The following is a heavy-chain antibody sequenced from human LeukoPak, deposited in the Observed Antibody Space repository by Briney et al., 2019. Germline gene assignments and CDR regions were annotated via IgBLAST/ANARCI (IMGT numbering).Heavy chain of an antibody. J-gene: IGHJ4*02. CDR3: ARGGGATRIDY. CDR2: IYTSGIT. V-gene: IGHV4-61*02. Sequence: SQTLSLTCSVSGDSIRRVTYYWSWIRQPAGKGLEWIGRIYTSGITSYNPSLTSRVTISVDTSKNQFSLKLTSVTAADTAVYYCARGGGATRIDYWGQGTLVTVSS. D-gene: IGHD5-12*01. CDR1: GDSIRRVTYY.